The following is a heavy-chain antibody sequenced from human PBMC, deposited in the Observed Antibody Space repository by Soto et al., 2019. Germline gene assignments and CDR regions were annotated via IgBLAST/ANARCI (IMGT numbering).Heavy chain of an antibody. V-gene: IGHV3-33*08. CDR3: VREGSVAGTSLIDY. CDR2: IWHDGSKT. CDR1: GFIFSDYA. J-gene: IGHJ4*02. Sequence: QVQLVESGGGVGQPGRSLRLSCAASGFIFSDYAIHWVRQAPGKGPEWVTVIWHDGSKTDYADSVKGRFSISRDNSENTLYLEMNKLRVEDTAVYYCVREGSVAGTSLIDYWGQGAPVIVSS. D-gene: IGHD6-19*01.